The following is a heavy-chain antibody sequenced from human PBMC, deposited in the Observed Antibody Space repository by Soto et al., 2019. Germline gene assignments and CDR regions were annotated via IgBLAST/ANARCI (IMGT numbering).Heavy chain of an antibody. CDR1: GGTFNNFA. D-gene: IGHD6-25*01. CDR3: ATATISPVSATLYHYGMDV. CDR2: IMPVFHTT. J-gene: IGHJ6*02. Sequence: QVQLVQSGAEVKKPGSSVKVSCQASGGTFNNFAFTWVRQAPGQGLEWLGGIMPVFHTTNIAQTFQDRITVTAEDCTTTGYMERTSLRYDDTAVYYCATATISPVSATLYHYGMDVWGQGTTVTVSS. V-gene: IGHV1-69*01.